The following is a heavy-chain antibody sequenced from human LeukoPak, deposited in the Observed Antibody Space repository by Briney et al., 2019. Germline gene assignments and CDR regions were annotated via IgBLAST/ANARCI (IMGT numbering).Heavy chain of an antibody. Sequence: RGESLKISCKGSGYSFSNYWISWVRQMPGKGLDWMGRIDPSDSYTNYSPSFQGHVTISADKSISTAYLQWNSLKASDTAIYYCARQEYSGSYYVYWGQGTLVTVSS. V-gene: IGHV5-10-1*01. CDR1: GYSFSNYW. J-gene: IGHJ4*02. CDR2: IDPSDSYT. D-gene: IGHD1-26*01. CDR3: ARQEYSGSYYVY.